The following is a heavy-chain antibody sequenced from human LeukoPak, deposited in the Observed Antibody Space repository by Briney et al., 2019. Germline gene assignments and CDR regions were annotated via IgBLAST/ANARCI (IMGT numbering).Heavy chain of an antibody. Sequence: AASVKVSCKTSGYTSSNYGISWVRQAPGQGLEWMGWITAYNGNRLYAQRFQGRITLTTDTSTSTSYMELRSLEYDDTAIYYCARDNDKVVDHWGQGTLVTVSS. CDR1: GYTSSNYG. CDR2: ITAYNGNR. D-gene: IGHD1-1*01. J-gene: IGHJ4*01. CDR3: ARDNDKVVDH. V-gene: IGHV1-18*01.